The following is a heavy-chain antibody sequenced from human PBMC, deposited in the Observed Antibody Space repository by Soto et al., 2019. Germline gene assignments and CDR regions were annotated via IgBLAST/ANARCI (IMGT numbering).Heavy chain of an antibody. CDR1: GGTFSSYA. D-gene: IGHD2-2*01. CDR2: IIPIFGTA. J-gene: IGHJ6*03. CDR3: ARDLRYCSSNSCYEVVSDMXV. Sequence: GASVKVSCKASGGTFSSYAISWVRQAPGQGLEWMGGIIPIFGTANYAQKFQGRVTITADTSTSTAYMELSSLRSEDTAVYYCARDLRYCSSNSCYEVVSDMXVWGKGTTVXVSS. V-gene: IGHV1-69*06.